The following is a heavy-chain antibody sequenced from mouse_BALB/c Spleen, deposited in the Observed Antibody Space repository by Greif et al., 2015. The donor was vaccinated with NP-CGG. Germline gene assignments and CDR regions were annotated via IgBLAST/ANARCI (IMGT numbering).Heavy chain of an antibody. Sequence: EVQLVESGGGLVQPGGSLKLSCAASGFDFSRYWMSWVRQAPGKGLEWIGEINPDSSTINYTPSLKDKLIISRDNAKNTLYLQMSKVRPEDTALYYCARQGYYGSSAYWGQGTTLTVSS. J-gene: IGHJ2*01. V-gene: IGHV4-1*02. CDR2: INPDSSTI. CDR1: GFDFSRYW. D-gene: IGHD1-1*01. CDR3: ARQGYYGSSAY.